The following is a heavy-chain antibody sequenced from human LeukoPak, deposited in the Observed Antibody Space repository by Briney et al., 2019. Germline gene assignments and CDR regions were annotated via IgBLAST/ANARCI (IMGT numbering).Heavy chain of an antibody. CDR1: GYTFTGYY. CDR3: ARDQVVVTATDFFDY. V-gene: IGHV1-2*02. J-gene: IGHJ4*02. CDR2: INPNSGAT. D-gene: IGHD2-21*02. Sequence: ASVKVSCKASGYTFTGYYMHRVRQAPGQGLEWMGWINPNSGATNYAQKFQGRVTMTRDTSITTAYMELSRLRSDDTAVYYCARDQVVVTATDFFDYWGQGTLVTVSS.